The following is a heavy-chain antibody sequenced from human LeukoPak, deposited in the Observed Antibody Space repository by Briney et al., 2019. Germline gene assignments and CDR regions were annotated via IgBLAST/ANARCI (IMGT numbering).Heavy chain of an antibody. CDR2: IRYDGSNK. CDR1: GFTFSSYG. V-gene: IGHV3-30*02. CDR3: AKDPTSSSALDY. Sequence: GGSLRLSCAASGFTFSSYGMHWVRQAPGKGLEWVAFIRYDGSNKYYADSVKGRFTISRDNSKNTLYLQMNSLRAEDTAVYYCAKDPTSSSALDYWGQGTLVTVSS. D-gene: IGHD6-6*01. J-gene: IGHJ4*02.